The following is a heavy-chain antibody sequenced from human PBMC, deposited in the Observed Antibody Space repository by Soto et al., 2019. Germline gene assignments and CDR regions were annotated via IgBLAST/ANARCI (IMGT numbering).Heavy chain of an antibody. D-gene: IGHD3-9*01. CDR3: TREPPLLRYRAHYGMDV. CDR1: GFTFSSYD. J-gene: IGHJ6*02. Sequence: PGGSLRLSCAASGFTFSSYDIHWVRQTTGKGLEWVSAIGTAGDTYYPGSVKGRFTISRENAKNSSYIQMNSLRDEDTAVYYCTREPPLLRYRAHYGMDVWGQGTTVTVSS. V-gene: IGHV3-13*01. CDR2: IGTAGDT.